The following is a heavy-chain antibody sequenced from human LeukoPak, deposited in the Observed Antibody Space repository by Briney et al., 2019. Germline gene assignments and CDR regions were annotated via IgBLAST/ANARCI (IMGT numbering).Heavy chain of an antibody. CDR1: GFTFSSYE. J-gene: IGHJ4*02. D-gene: IGHD5-18*01. Sequence: GGSLRLSCAASGFTFSSYEMNWVRQAPGKGLEWVSLISGDGGSTYYADSVKGRFTISRDNSKNSLYLQMNSLRTEDTALYYCAKDIFPDTAMVTDYWGQGTLVTVSS. V-gene: IGHV3-43*02. CDR2: ISGDGGST. CDR3: AKDIFPDTAMVTDY.